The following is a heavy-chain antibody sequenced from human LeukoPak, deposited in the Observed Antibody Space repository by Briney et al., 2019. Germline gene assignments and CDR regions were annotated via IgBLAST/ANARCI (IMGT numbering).Heavy chain of an antibody. CDR1: GGSISSYY. J-gene: IGHJ4*02. V-gene: IGHV4-59*01. D-gene: IGHD6-13*01. CDR3: ARAGTSSWYLDY. Sequence: SETLSLTCTVSGGSISSYYWSWIRQPPGKGLEWIGYIYYSGSTNYNPSLKSRVTISVDTSKNQFSLKLTSVTAADTAVYYCARAGTSSWYLDYWGQGTLVTASS. CDR2: IYYSGST.